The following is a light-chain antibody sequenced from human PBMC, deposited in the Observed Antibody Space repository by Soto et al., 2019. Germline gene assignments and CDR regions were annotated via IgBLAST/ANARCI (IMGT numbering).Light chain of an antibody. CDR2: GAS. CDR3: HQYNDWPLT. V-gene: IGKV3-15*01. Sequence: IVMTQSPATLSVSPGEGATLSCRASQSVSTDLAWYRQKPGQAPRLLIYGASSRAPDIPARFSGSGSGTEFTLTISRLQSEDFAVYYCHQYNDWPLTFGGGTKVEIK. J-gene: IGKJ4*01. CDR1: QSVSTD.